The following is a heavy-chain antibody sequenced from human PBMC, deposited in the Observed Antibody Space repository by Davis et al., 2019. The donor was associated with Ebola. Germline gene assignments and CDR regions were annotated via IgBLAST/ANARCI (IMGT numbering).Heavy chain of an antibody. CDR2: ISYDGTDK. CDR1: GFAFSSFA. V-gene: IGHV3-30*04. Sequence: GESLKISCATSGFAFSSFAVHWVRQAPGKGLQWVAVISYDGTDKYYADSVKGRFTISRDNSKNTLYLQMNSLRAEDTAVYYCARKTEFDYWGQGTLVTVSS. J-gene: IGHJ4*02. CDR3: ARKTEFDY. D-gene: IGHD1-1*01.